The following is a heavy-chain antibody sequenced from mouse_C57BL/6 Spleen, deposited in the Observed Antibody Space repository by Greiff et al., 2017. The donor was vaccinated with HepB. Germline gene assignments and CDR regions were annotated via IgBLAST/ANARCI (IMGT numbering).Heavy chain of an antibody. Sequence: EVQLVESGGGLVKPGGSLKLSCAASGFTFSSYAMSWVRQTPEKRLEWVATISDGGSYTYYPDNVKGRFTISRDNAKNNLYLQMSHLKSEDTAMYYCARERTTTVVATGLDYWGQGTTLTVSS. J-gene: IGHJ2*01. CDR3: ARERTTTVVATGLDY. D-gene: IGHD1-1*01. CDR1: GFTFSSYA. V-gene: IGHV5-4*01. CDR2: ISDGGSYT.